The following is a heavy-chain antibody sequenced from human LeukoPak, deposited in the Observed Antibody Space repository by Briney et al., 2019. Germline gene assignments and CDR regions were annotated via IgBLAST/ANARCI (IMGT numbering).Heavy chain of an antibody. CDR3: ASSPAYSSSWDAIDN. CDR2: IGTGGDT. V-gene: IGHV3-13*01. J-gene: IGHJ4*02. Sequence: GGSLRLSCAASGFTFGNYDMHWVRQAAGKGLEWVSGIGTGGDTYYSGSVKGRFTISRENARNSLYLHMSSLSAGDTARYFYASSPAYSSSWDAIDNWGQGALVTVSS. D-gene: IGHD6-13*01. CDR1: GFTFGNYD.